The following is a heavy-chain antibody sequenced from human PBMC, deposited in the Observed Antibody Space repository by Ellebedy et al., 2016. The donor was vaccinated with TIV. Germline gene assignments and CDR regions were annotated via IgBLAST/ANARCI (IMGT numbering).Heavy chain of an antibody. Sequence: GESLKISCAASGFTFSSYAMSWVRQAPGKGLEWVSAISGSGGSTYYADSVKGRFTISRDNSKNTLYLQMNSLRAEDTAVYYCAKERLSGSSSEWGQGTLVTVSS. CDR3: AKERLSGSSSE. D-gene: IGHD6-6*01. V-gene: IGHV3-23*01. CDR1: GFTFSSYA. CDR2: ISGSGGST. J-gene: IGHJ4*02.